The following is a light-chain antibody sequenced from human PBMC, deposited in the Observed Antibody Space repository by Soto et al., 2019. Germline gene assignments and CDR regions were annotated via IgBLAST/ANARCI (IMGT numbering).Light chain of an antibody. CDR1: ESVSSY. CDR3: KQRSTWPLT. Sequence: EIVLAQSPATLSLSPGERATLSCRASESVSSYLAWYQQKPGQAPRLLIYDASNRATGIPARFSGSGSGTDFTLTISSLVPEDFAVYYCKQRSTWPLTFGGGTKVDIK. J-gene: IGKJ4*01. V-gene: IGKV3-11*01. CDR2: DAS.